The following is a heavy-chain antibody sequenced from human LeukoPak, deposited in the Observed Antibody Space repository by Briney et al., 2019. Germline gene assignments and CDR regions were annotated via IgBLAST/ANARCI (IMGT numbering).Heavy chain of an antibody. CDR2: INAGNGNT. J-gene: IGHJ6*03. CDR1: GYIFTSYV. CDR3: ARDVAVAGIGYYYYYMDV. Sequence: ASVKVSCKASGYIFTSYVIHWVRQAPGQRLEWMGWINAGNGNTKYSQEFQDRVTITRDTSASTAYMELSSLRSEDMAVYYCARDVAVAGIGYYYYYMDVWGKGTTVTISS. D-gene: IGHD6-19*01. V-gene: IGHV1-3*03.